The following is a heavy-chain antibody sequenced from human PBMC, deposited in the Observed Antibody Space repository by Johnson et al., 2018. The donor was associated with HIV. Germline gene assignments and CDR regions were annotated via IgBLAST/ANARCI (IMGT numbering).Heavy chain of an antibody. Sequence: EKLVESGGGLVQRGGSLKLSCEASGFTFSDYWMSWVRQAPGKGLDWVANIKQDGSEKYYLDSLKGRFTIPRDNAKNSLYLQINSLRAEDTAVYYCAREATYFYDTSASPYAFDIWGQGTMVTVSP. CDR2: IKQDGSEK. V-gene: IGHV3-7*01. CDR1: GFTFSDYW. D-gene: IGHD3-22*01. CDR3: AREATYFYDTSASPYAFDI. J-gene: IGHJ3*02.